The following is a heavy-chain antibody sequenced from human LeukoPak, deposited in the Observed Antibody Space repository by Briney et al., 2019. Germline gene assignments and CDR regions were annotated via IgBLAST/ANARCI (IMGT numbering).Heavy chain of an antibody. Sequence: GASVKVSCKPSGYTFTVNYLYWVRQAPGQGLEWVGWMNPNSGVTVYAQNFQGRVTMTRDTSISTAYMELSSLTSDDTAVYYCTRGAGTSWFDYWGQGRLVTVSS. V-gene: IGHV1-2*02. J-gene: IGHJ4*02. CDR1: GYTFTVNY. D-gene: IGHD2-2*01. CDR2: MNPNSGVT. CDR3: TRGAGTSWFDY.